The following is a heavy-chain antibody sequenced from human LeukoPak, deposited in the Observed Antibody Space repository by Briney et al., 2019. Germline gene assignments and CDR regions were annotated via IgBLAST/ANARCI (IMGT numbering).Heavy chain of an antibody. J-gene: IGHJ6*02. CDR1: GFTFSSYG. V-gene: IGHV3-30*03. CDR2: ISYDGSNK. Sequence: QPGRSLRLSCAASGFTFSSYGMPWVRQAPGKGLEWVAVISYDGSNKYYADSVKGRFTISRDNSKNTLYLQMNSLRAEDTAVYYCASPTEYCSSTSCYRAAYYYYGMDVWGQGTTVTVSS. CDR3: ASPTEYCSSTSCYRAAYYYYGMDV. D-gene: IGHD2-2*01.